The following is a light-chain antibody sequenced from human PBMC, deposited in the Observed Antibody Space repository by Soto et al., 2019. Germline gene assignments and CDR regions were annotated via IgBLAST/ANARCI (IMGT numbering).Light chain of an antibody. CDR1: QSVSSSN. CDR2: GAS. Sequence: PGERATLSCRASQSVSSSNLAWYQQKPGQAPRLLIYGASSRATGIPDRFSGSGSGTDFTLTISRLEPEDFAVYYCQQYDSSPLTFGGGTKVEIK. J-gene: IGKJ4*01. V-gene: IGKV3-20*01. CDR3: QQYDSSPLT.